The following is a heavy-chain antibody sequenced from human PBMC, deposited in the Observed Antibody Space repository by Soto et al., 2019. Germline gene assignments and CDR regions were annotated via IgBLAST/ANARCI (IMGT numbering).Heavy chain of an antibody. CDR3: ARGLGSGWYVSAY. J-gene: IGHJ4*02. D-gene: IGHD6-19*01. CDR1: GGSFSGYY. CDR2: INHSGST. V-gene: IGHV4-34*01. Sequence: QVQLQQWGAGLLKPSETLSLTCAVYGGSFSGYYWSWIRQPAWKGLEWIGEINHSGSTNYNPSLKSRVTISVDTSMNQFSLKLSSVTAADTAVYYCARGLGSGWYVSAYWGQGTLVTVSS.